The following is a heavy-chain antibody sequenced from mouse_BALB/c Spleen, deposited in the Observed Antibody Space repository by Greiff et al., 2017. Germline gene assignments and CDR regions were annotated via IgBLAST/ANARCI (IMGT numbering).Heavy chain of an antibody. Sequence: QVQLQQSGPELVKPGASVKMSCKASGYTFTSYYIHWVKQRPGQGLEWIGWIYPGDGSTKYNEKFKGKTTLTADKSSSTAYMLLSSLTSEDSAIYFCARGDYGYVFDYWGQGTTRTVSS. V-gene: IGHV1S56*01. D-gene: IGHD1-2*01. J-gene: IGHJ2*01. CDR1: GYTFTSYY. CDR2: IYPGDGST. CDR3: ARGDYGYVFDY.